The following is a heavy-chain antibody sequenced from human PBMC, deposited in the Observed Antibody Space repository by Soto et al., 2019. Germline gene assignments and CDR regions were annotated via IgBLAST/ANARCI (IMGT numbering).Heavy chain of an antibody. D-gene: IGHD6-19*01. CDR2: IWYDGSNK. CDR1: GFTFSSYG. Sequence: QVQLVESGGGVVQPGRSLRFSCAASGFTFSSYGMHWVRQAPGKGLEWVAVIWYDGSNKYYADSVKGRFTISRDNSKNTLYLQMNSLRAEDTAVYYCASQRGWYANFDYWGQGTLVTVSS. V-gene: IGHV3-33*01. J-gene: IGHJ4*02. CDR3: ASQRGWYANFDY.